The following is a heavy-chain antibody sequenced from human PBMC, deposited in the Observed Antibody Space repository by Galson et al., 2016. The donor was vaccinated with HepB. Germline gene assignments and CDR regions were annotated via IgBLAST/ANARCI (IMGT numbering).Heavy chain of an antibody. CDR1: GFTLSNHA. CDR2: ITGSGGGS. V-gene: IGHV3-23*01. Sequence: SLRLSCAASGFTLSNHAMSWVRQAPGKGLEWVSTITGSGGGSYYADSVKGRFTISRDISKDTLYLQLSSLRAEDTAKYHCARHLYEVCTGDYPSDYYAMDVWGQGTTVSVSS. CDR3: ARHLYEVCTGDYPSDYYAMDV. D-gene: IGHD3/OR15-3a*01. J-gene: IGHJ6*02.